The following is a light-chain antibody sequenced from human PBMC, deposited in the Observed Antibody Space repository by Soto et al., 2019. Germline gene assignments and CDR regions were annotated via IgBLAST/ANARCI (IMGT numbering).Light chain of an antibody. Sequence: DIPMTQSPSSLSASVGDRVTITCRASQSITIYLNWYQQKPGKAPKILIYAASSLQSGVPLRFSGSGSGTDFNLTISSLQPEDFETYYCQQSDSTPYTFGQGTKLEIK. V-gene: IGKV1-39*01. CDR3: QQSDSTPYT. CDR1: QSITIY. J-gene: IGKJ2*01. CDR2: AAS.